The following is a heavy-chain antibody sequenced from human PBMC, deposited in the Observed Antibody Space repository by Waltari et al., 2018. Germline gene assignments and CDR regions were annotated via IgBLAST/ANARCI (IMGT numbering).Heavy chain of an antibody. D-gene: IGHD2-8*01. CDR1: GFTLNNFA. CDR2: ISGSGGTT. CDR3: AKDRCTDGQCYTYFDY. J-gene: IGHJ4*02. Sequence: EVELLESGGGLVQPGGTLSVSGAASGFTLNNFAMSWVRQAPGKGLEWVSAISGSGGTTYYADSVKGRFTISRDNSRNVLYLQMNTLSAEDTAVYYCAKDRCTDGQCYTYFDYWGQGALITVSS. V-gene: IGHV3-23*01.